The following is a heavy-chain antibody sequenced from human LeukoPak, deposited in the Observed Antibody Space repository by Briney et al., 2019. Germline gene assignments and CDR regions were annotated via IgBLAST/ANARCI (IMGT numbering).Heavy chain of an antibody. D-gene: IGHD6-13*01. CDR2: IYYSGST. CDR3: ARGAIAAAGAGAFDI. J-gene: IGHJ3*02. V-gene: IGHV4-59*01. Sequence: SETLSLTCTVSGGSISSYYWSWIRQPPGKGLEWIGYIYYSGSTNYNPSLKSRVTISVDTSKNQFSLKLSSVTAADTAVYYCARGAIAAAGAGAFDIWGQGTMVTVSS. CDR1: GGSISSYY.